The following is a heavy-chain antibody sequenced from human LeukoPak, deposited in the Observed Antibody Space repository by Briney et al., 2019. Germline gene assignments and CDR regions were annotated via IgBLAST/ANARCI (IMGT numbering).Heavy chain of an antibody. V-gene: IGHV3-53*01. CDR1: GFTVSSNY. CDR3: ARDLGY. Sequence: AGGSLRLSSAASGFTVSSNYMSWVRQAPGKGLEWVSVIYSGGSTYYADSVKGRFTISRDNSKNTLYLQMNSLRAEDTAVYYCARDLGYWGQGTLVTVSS. J-gene: IGHJ4*02. CDR2: IYSGGST.